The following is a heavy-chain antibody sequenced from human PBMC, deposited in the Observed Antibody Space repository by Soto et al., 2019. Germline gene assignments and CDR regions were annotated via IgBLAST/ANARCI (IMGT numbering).Heavy chain of an antibody. D-gene: IGHD2-8*02. CDR3: ARARYWVDSPYLDY. Sequence: QVQLVESGGGVVQPGRSLRLSCAASGFTFSSYGMHWVRQAPGKGLEWVAVIWYDGSNEYYADSVKGRFTISRDNSKNTLYLQTTSLRAEDAAVYYCARARYWVDSPYLDYWGQGTLVTVSS. J-gene: IGHJ4*02. CDR1: GFTFSSYG. CDR2: IWYDGSNE. V-gene: IGHV3-33*01.